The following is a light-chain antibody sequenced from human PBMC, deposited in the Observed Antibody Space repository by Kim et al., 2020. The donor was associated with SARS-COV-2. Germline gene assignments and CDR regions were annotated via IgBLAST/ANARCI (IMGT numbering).Light chain of an antibody. J-gene: IGKJ1*01. Sequence: DIQMTQSPSSLSASVGDRVTITCRASQSVSSFLNWYQQIPGEAPKLLIYTASSLQSGVPSRFSGSGSGTDFTLIINSLQPEDSATYYCQQSYSTPRTFGQGTKVDIK. CDR3: QQSYSTPRT. V-gene: IGKV1-39*01. CDR1: QSVSSF. CDR2: TAS.